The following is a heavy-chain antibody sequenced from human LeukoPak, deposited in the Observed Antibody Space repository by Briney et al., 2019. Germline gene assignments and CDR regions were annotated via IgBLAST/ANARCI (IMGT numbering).Heavy chain of an antibody. Sequence: SETLSLTCTVSGGSIRSYYWNWIRQPPGKGLEWIGYIYYSGSTNYNPSLKSRVTISVDTSKNQFSLKLSSVTAADTAVYYCARGIRVVTPTSPHYYFDYWGQGTLVTVSS. CDR3: ARGIRVVTPTSPHYYFDY. CDR2: IYYSGST. CDR1: GGSIRSYY. J-gene: IGHJ4*02. V-gene: IGHV4-59*01. D-gene: IGHD4-23*01.